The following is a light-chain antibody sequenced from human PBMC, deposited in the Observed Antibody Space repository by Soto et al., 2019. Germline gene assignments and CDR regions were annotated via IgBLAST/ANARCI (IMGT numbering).Light chain of an antibody. J-gene: IGLJ3*02. Sequence: QSVLTQPPSVSAAPGQKVTISCSGSSSNMGNNYVSWYQHLPGTAPKLLIYDNNKRPSGIPDRFSGSKSGTSATRGITGLQTGDEADYYCGTWDSSLSAGGVFGGGTKVTVL. CDR3: GTWDSSLSAGGV. V-gene: IGLV1-51*01. CDR2: DNN. CDR1: SSNMGNNY.